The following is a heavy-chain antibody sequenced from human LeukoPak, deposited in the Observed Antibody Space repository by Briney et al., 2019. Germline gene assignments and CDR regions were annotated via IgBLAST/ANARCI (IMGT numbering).Heavy chain of an antibody. D-gene: IGHD2-15*01. CDR1: GYTFTDYF. CDR2: INPNSGGT. V-gene: IGHV1-2*02. Sequence: ASVKVSCKTSGYTFTDYFVHWVRQAPGQGLEWMGWINPNSGGTNYAQKFQGRVTMTRDTSISTAYMELSRLRSDDTAVYYCARGKILHNWFDPWGQGTLVTVSS. CDR3: ARGKILHNWFDP. J-gene: IGHJ5*02.